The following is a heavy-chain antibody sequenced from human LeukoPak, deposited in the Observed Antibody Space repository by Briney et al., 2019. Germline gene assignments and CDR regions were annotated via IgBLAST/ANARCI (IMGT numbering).Heavy chain of an antibody. D-gene: IGHD1-20*01. J-gene: IGHJ3*01. CDR2: VAHTGST. CDR1: GDSVSSSHW. CDR3: ARLVVYNWTPRAFDV. V-gene: IGHV4-4*02. Sequence: SGTLSLTCAVSGDSVSSSHWWSWVRQPPGKGLEWIGEVAHTGSTKFTPSLRSRATISIDWSKNQFSLNLTSVTAADTATYFCARLVVYNWTPRAFDVWGQGTMVTVSS.